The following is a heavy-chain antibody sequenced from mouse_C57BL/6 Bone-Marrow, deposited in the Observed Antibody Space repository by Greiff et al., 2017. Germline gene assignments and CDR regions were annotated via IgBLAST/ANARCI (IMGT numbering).Heavy chain of an antibody. Sequence: QVQLQQSGPELVKPGASVKLSCKASGYTFTSYDINWVKQRPGQGLEWIGWIYPRDCSTKYNEKFKGKATLTVDTSSSTAYMELHSLTSEDSAFYFCARDYGSSYWYFDVWGTGTTVTVSS. CDR1: GYTFTSYD. J-gene: IGHJ1*03. CDR2: IYPRDCST. D-gene: IGHD1-1*01. CDR3: ARDYGSSYWYFDV. V-gene: IGHV1-85*01.